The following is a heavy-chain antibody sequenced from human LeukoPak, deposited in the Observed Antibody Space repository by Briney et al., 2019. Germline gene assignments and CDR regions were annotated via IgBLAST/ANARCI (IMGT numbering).Heavy chain of an antibody. D-gene: IGHD3-9*01. Sequence: GASVKVSCKASGYTFTSYGISWVRQAPGQGLEWMGWISAYNGNTNYAQKLQGRVTMTTDTSTSTAYMELRSLRSDDKAVYYCARGHFDWLFTAFDYWGQGTLVTVSS. V-gene: IGHV1-18*01. CDR1: GYTFTSYG. J-gene: IGHJ4*02. CDR2: ISAYNGNT. CDR3: ARGHFDWLFTAFDY.